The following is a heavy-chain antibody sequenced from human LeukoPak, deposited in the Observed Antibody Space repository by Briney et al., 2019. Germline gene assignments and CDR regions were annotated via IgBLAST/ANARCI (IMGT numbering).Heavy chain of an antibody. CDR3: AREGSRYSSSWYLGFQH. Sequence: SETLSLTCTVSGGSISSYYWSWIRQPPGKGLEWIGYIYYSGSTNYNPSLKSRVTISVDTSKNQFSLKLSSVTAADTAVYYCAREGSRYSSSWYLGFQHWGQGTLVTVSS. CDR2: IYYSGST. D-gene: IGHD6-13*01. V-gene: IGHV4-59*12. CDR1: GGSISSYY. J-gene: IGHJ1*01.